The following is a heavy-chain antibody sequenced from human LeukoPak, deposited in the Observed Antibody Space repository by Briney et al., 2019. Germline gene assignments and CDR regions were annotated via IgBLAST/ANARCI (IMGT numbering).Heavy chain of an antibody. CDR1: GYIFTAYY. CDR2: INPNNGGT. CDR3: AREAIAVAGLDY. Sequence: ASVKVSCKASGYIFTAYYMHWVRQAPGQGLEWMGWINPNNGGTNYAQKFQGRVTMTRDTSISTAYMELRRLRSDDTAVYYCAREAIAVAGLDYWGQGTLVTVSS. J-gene: IGHJ4*02. V-gene: IGHV1-2*02. D-gene: IGHD6-19*01.